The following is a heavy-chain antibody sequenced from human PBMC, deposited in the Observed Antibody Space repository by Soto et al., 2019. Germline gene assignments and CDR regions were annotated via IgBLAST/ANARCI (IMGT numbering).Heavy chain of an antibody. J-gene: IGHJ5*01. Sequence: EVQLVESGGGLVQPGGSLRLSCTASGFTFNSYWMHWVRQAPGKGLVWVSRISSDGSRISYEDTVKGRFTISRDNAGNTLYLQMRSLRAEDTAVYYCARSGATAGSCYGRFDSWGLGTLVNVSS. CDR2: ISSDGSRI. V-gene: IGHV3-74*03. CDR1: GFTFNSYW. D-gene: IGHD2-15*01. CDR3: ARSGATAGSCYGRFDS.